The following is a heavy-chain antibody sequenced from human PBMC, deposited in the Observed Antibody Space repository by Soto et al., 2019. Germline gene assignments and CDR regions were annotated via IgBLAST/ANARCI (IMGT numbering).Heavy chain of an antibody. CDR2: IYPADSDT. CDR1: GYTFPSYW. D-gene: IGHD6-13*01. Sequence: GESLKISCKGSGYTFPSYWIAWVRQLPGKGLEWMGIIYPADSDTRYSPSFQGQVYISADKSISTAYLQLRSLKASDTATYYCATDSITTSGSMDVWGQGTTVTVSS. J-gene: IGHJ6*02. V-gene: IGHV5-51*01. CDR3: ATDSITTSGSMDV.